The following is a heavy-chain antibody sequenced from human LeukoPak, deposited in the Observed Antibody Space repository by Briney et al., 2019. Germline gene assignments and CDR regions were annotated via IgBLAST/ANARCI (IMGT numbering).Heavy chain of an antibody. V-gene: IGHV1-69*13. CDR3: ARVGRGPVDY. CDR1: GGTFSSYA. Sequence: RASVKVSCTASGGTFSSYAISWVRQAPGQGLEWMGGIIPIFGTANYAQKFQGRVTITADESTSTAYMELSSLRSEDTAVYYCARVGRGPVDYWGQGTLVTVSS. J-gene: IGHJ4*02. CDR2: IIPIFGTA.